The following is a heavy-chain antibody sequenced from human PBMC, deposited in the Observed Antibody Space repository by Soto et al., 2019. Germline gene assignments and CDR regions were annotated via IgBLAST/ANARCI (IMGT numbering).Heavy chain of an antibody. CDR1: GGSFSTYY. V-gene: IGHV4-34*01. J-gene: IGHJ3*02. Sequence: SSETLSLTCVVSGGSFSTYYYNWIRQSPGKGLEWIGAINHSGRNNYSPSLTSRVPMSLATSQNQFSLKLTSVTAADTAVYSCARRGSNDGQVAFDIWGQGTMVTVSS. CDR2: INHSGRN. D-gene: IGHD1-26*01. CDR3: ARRGSNDGQVAFDI.